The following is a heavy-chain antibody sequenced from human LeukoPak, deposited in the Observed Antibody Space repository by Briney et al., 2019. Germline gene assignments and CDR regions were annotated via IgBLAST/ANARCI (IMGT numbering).Heavy chain of an antibody. J-gene: IGHJ4*02. D-gene: IGHD6-19*01. CDR2: INAGNGNT. Sequence: ASVKVSCKASGYTFTSYAMHWVRQAPGQRLEWMGWINAGNGNTKYSQKFQGRVTITRDTSASTAYMELSSLRSEDTAVYCARDPAEAVAGTGYWGQGTLVTVSS. CDR1: GYTFTSYA. V-gene: IGHV1-3*01. CDR3: ARDPAEAVAGTGY.